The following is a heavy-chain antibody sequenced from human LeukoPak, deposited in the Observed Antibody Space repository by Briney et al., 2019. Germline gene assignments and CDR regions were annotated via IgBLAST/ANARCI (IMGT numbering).Heavy chain of an antibody. CDR3: ARVYGSFQNYFDY. CDR1: GGSINSSSYY. D-gene: IGHD1-26*01. Sequence: PSETLSLTCTVSGGSINSSSYYWGWIRQPPGKGLEWIGSIYYSGSTYYNPSLKSRVTISVDTSKNQFSLKLSSVTAADTAVYYCARVYGSFQNYFDYWGQGTLVTVSS. J-gene: IGHJ4*02. CDR2: IYYSGST. V-gene: IGHV4-39*07.